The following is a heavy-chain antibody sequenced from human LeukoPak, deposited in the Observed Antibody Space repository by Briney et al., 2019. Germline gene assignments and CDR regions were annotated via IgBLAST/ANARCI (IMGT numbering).Heavy chain of an antibody. CDR2: IYFDGST. CDR1: GGSIDTYNYY. V-gene: IGHV4-39*07. D-gene: IGHD3-22*01. J-gene: IGHJ5*02. Sequence: KPSETLSLTCTISGGSIDTYNYYWGWIRQPPGKGLEWIGSIYFDGSTYYNPSLKSRVTISVDTSKNQFSLKLSSVTAADTAVYYCARVVVVITQGWFDPWGQGTLVTVSS. CDR3: ARVVVVITQGWFDP.